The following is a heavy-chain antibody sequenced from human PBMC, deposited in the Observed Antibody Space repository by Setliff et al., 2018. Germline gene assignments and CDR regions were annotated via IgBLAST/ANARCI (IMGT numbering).Heavy chain of an antibody. Sequence: GASVKVSCKASGYTFTSYAMHWVQQAPGKGLEWMGLVDPEDGETIYAEKSQGRVTITADTSTDTAYMELSSLRSEDTAVYYCATMAMNGSGYWGQGTLVTVSS. CDR3: ATMAMNGSGY. D-gene: IGHD3-10*01. CDR1: GYTFTSYA. CDR2: VDPEDGET. J-gene: IGHJ4*02. V-gene: IGHV1-69-2*01.